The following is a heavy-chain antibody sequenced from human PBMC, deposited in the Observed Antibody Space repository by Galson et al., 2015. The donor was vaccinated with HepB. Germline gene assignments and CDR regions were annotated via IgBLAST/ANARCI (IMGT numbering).Heavy chain of an antibody. CDR1: GFTFSSYG. J-gene: IGHJ1*01. Sequence: SLRLSCAASGFTFSSYGMHWVRQAPGKGLEWVAVISYDGSNKYYADSVKGRFTISRDNSKNTLYLQMNSLRAEDTAVYYCARMGSGKGYFQHWGQGTLVTVSS. V-gene: IGHV3-33*05. CDR2: ISYDGSNK. D-gene: IGHD3-10*01. CDR3: ARMGSGKGYFQH.